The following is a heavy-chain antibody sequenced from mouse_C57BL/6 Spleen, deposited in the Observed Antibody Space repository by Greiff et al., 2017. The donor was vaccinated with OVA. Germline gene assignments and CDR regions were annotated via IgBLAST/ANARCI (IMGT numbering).Heavy chain of an antibody. J-gene: IGHJ4*01. CDR3: ARGTTVVATDAMDY. CDR2: INPNNGGT. CDR1: GYTFTDYN. D-gene: IGHD1-1*01. V-gene: IGHV1-18*01. Sequence: VQLQQSGPELVKPGASVKIPCKASGYTFTDYNMDWVKQSHGKSLEWIGDINPNNGGTIYNQKFKGKATLTVDKSSSTAYMELRSLTSEDTAVYYCARGTTVVATDAMDYWGQGTSGTVSS.